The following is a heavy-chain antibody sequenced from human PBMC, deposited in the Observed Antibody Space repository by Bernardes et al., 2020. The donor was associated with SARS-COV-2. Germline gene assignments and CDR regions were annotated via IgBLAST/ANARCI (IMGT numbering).Heavy chain of an antibody. Sequence: GGSLRLSCAASGFTFSSYAMHWVRQAPGKGLEWVAVISYDGSNKYYADSVKGRFTISRDNSKNTLYLQMNSLRAEDTAVYYCARAYCGGDCPGDAFDIWGQGTMVTVSS. J-gene: IGHJ3*02. CDR3: ARAYCGGDCPGDAFDI. D-gene: IGHD2-21*02. CDR1: GFTFSSYA. V-gene: IGHV3-30-3*01. CDR2: ISYDGSNK.